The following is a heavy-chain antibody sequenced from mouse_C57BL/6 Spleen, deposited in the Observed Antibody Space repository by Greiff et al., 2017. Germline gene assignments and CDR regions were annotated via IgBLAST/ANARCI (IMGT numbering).Heavy chain of an antibody. V-gene: IGHV1-18*01. CDR1: GYTFTDYN. D-gene: IGHD1-1*01. Sequence: EVQLQQSGPELVKPGASVKIPCKASGYTFTDYNMDWVKQSHGKSLEWIGDINPNNGGTIYNQKFKGKATLTVDKSSSTAYMELRSLTSEDTAVYYCARKGLYYYGSSYLYWYFEGWGTGTTVTVSS. CDR3: ARKGLYYYGSSYLYWYFEG. CDR2: INPNNGGT. J-gene: IGHJ1*03.